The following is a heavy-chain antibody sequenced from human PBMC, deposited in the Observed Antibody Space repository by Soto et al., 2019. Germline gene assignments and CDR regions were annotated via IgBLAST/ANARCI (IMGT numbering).Heavy chain of an antibody. D-gene: IGHD1-1*01. CDR3: VRSGDNYNLLDY. V-gene: IGHV3-11*06. CDR1: GFTFSDHY. CDR2: SSNSGSFT. J-gene: IGHJ4*02. Sequence: VGSLRLSCAASGFTFSDHYMSWIRQAPGKGLEWIGYSSNSGSFTRYADSVKGRFSISRDNAKNSLFLQINSLRGDDTAIYYCVRSGDNYNLLDYWGQGTPVTVSS.